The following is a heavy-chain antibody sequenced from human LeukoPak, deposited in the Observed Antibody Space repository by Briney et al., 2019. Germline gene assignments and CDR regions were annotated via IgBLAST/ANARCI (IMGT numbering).Heavy chain of an antibody. V-gene: IGHV3-11*01. CDR2: ISNSGGTI. Sequence: GGSLRLSCAASGFTFSDYYMTWIRQAPGKGLEWVSCISNSGGTIYYTDSVKGRFTISRDNAKNSLYLQMNSLRAEDTAVYYCARRYSNSFDYWGQGTLVTVSS. CDR1: GFTFSDYY. J-gene: IGHJ4*02. D-gene: IGHD4-11*01. CDR3: ARRYSNSFDY.